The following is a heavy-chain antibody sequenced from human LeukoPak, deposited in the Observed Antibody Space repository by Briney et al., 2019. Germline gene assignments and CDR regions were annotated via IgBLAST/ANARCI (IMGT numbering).Heavy chain of an antibody. CDR2: IYYSGST. J-gene: IGHJ3*02. CDR1: GGSISSGGYY. CDR3: ARVDYYYDSSGYYSYAFDI. Sequence: SETLSLTCTVSGGSISSGGYYWSWIRQHPGKGLEWIGYIYYSGSTYYNPSLKSRVTISVDTSKNQFSLKLSSVTAADTAVYYCARVDYYYDSSGYYSYAFDIWGQGTMVTVSS. V-gene: IGHV4-31*03. D-gene: IGHD3-22*01.